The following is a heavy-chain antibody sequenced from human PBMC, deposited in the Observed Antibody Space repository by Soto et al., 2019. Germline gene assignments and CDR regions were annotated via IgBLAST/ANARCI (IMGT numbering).Heavy chain of an antibody. V-gene: IGHV3-23*05. Sequence: ESGGGLVKSGGSLGPSCVASGFTLSKFALYLVPPAPGKGLEWVSSICSNGMTTDYADSVKGRFTISRDNSRNTLSLQMDSLRGDDAALYYCAKDKYTDSVRRVWFFDFWGRGTLVTVSS. CDR1: GFTLSKFA. CDR2: ICSNGMTT. CDR3: AKDKYTDSVRRVWFFDF. D-gene: IGHD3-16*01. J-gene: IGHJ2*01.